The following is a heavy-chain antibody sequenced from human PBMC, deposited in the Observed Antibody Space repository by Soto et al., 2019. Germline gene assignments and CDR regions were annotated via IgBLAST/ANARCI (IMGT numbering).Heavy chain of an antibody. J-gene: IGHJ6*03. CDR2: ISGSGGST. Sequence: PGGSLRLSCAASGFTFSSYAMSWVRQAPGRGLEWVSAISGSGGSTYYADSVKGRFAISRGNSKNTLYLQMNSLRAEDTAVYYCARLRFLEWLLSPTSYMDVWGKGTTVTVSS. CDR1: GFTFSSYA. CDR3: ARLRFLEWLLSPTSYMDV. V-gene: IGHV3-23*01. D-gene: IGHD3-3*01.